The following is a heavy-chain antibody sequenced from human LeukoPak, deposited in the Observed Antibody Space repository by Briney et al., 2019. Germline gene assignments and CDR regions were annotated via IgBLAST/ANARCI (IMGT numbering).Heavy chain of an antibody. J-gene: IGHJ1*01. CDR3: AKESHITVVTSEYFQH. CDR1: GFTFSSYG. D-gene: IGHD2-21*02. V-gene: IGHV3-30*02. Sequence: GGSLRLSCAAPGFTFSSYGMHWVRQAPGKGLEWVAFIRYDGSNKYYADSVKGRFTISRDNSKNTLYLQMNSLRAEDTAVYYCAKESHITVVTSEYFQHWGQGTLVTVSS. CDR2: IRYDGSNK.